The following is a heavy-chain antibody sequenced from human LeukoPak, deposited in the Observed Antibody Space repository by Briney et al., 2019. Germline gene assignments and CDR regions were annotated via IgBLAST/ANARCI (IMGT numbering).Heavy chain of an antibody. CDR2: IIPIFGTA. D-gene: IGHD2-21*02. V-gene: IGHV1-69*01. J-gene: IGHJ6*02. CDR1: GGTFSSYA. CDR3: AENYCGGDCSGLPYGMDV. Sequence: VASVKVSCKGSGGTFSSYANSWVRQPPGQGLEWMGVIIPIFGTANYAQKFQGRVTITADESTSTAYMELSSLRSEDTAVYYCAENYCGGDCSGLPYGMDVWGQGTTVTVSS.